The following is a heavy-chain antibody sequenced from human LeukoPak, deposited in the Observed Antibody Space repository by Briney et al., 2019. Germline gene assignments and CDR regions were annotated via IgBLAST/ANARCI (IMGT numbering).Heavy chain of an antibody. CDR1: GVTFKNYA. J-gene: IGHJ4*02. Sequence: GGSLRLSCIASGVTFKNYAMSWVRQAPGKGLEWVSTIGGSGGNTYYADSVKGRFTISRDNSRNTLYLQMNSLRAEDTAVYYCAKEGFAGYCSSTSCYPEGYWGQGTLVTVSS. CDR2: IGGSGGNT. V-gene: IGHV3-23*01. CDR3: AKEGFAGYCSSTSCYPEGY. D-gene: IGHD2-2*03.